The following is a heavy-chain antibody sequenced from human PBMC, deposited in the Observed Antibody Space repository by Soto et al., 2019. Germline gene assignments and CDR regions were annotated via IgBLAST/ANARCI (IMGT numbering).Heavy chain of an antibody. CDR1: GFSLSTSGVG. CDR3: AHANYVYVWGSYLG. D-gene: IGHD3-16*01. V-gene: IGHV2-5*02. Sequence: QITLKESGPTLVKPTQTLTLTCTFSGFSLSTSGVGVGWIRQPPGKALEWLALIYWDDDKRYSPSLKSRLTTHKDPPKNQVVLTMTNMDPVDTATYYCAHANYVYVWGSYLGWGQGTLVTFSS. CDR2: IYWDDDK. J-gene: IGHJ4*02.